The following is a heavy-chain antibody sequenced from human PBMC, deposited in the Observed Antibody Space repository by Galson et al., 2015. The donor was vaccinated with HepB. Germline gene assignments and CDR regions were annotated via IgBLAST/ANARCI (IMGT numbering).Heavy chain of an antibody. CDR2: IRYDGSNK. Sequence: SLRLSCAASGFTFSSYGMHWVRQAPGKGLEWVAFIRYDGSNKHYADSVKGRFTISRDDSKNTLYLQMNSLRAEDTAVYYCAKDRVAAAGTYFDYWGQGTLVTVSS. D-gene: IGHD6-13*01. J-gene: IGHJ4*02. CDR1: GFTFSSYG. V-gene: IGHV3-30*02. CDR3: AKDRVAAAGTYFDY.